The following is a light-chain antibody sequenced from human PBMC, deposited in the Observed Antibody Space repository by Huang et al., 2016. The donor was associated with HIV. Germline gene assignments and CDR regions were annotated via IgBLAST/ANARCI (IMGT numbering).Light chain of an antibody. Sequence: DIQMTQSPSSLSASVGDRVTITCRASQSISNFLNWYQQKPGKAPNLLVYSASTLQSGVPSRFSCSGSGTDFTLTITSLQPEDFATYYCQQHYSPSSITFGQGTRLEIK. CDR1: QSISNF. J-gene: IGKJ5*01. CDR2: SAS. CDR3: QQHYSPSSIT. V-gene: IGKV1-39*01.